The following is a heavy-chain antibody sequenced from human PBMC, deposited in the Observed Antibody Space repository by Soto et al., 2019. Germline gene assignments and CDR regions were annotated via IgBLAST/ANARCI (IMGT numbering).Heavy chain of an antibody. V-gene: IGHV4-59*01. CDR2: IYYSGST. CDR3: ARTIYSYGPRFDY. CDR1: GGSISSYY. D-gene: IGHD5-18*01. J-gene: IGHJ4*02. Sequence: SETLSLTCTVSGGSISSYYWSWIRQPPGKGLEWIGYIYYSGSTNYNPSLKSRVTISVDTSKNQFSLKLSSVTAADTAVYYCARTIYSYGPRFDYWGQGTLVTVSS.